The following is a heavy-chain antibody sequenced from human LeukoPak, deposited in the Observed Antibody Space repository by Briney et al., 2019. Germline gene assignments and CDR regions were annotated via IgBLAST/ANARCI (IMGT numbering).Heavy chain of an antibody. Sequence: ASVKVSCKASGGTFSSYAISWVRQAPGQGLEWMGGIIPIFGTANYAQKFQGRVTITADESTSTAYMELSSLRSEDTAVYYCATEVRSGWTDYWGQGTLVAVSS. CDR2: IIPIFGTA. CDR1: GGTFSSYA. J-gene: IGHJ4*02. CDR3: ATEVRSGWTDY. D-gene: IGHD6-19*01. V-gene: IGHV1-69*13.